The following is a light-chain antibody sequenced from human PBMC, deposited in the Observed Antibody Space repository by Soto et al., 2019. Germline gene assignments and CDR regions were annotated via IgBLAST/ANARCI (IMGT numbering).Light chain of an antibody. CDR3: CSYAHGSIYV. CDR1: GGDIGFYNY. V-gene: IGLV2-14*01. Sequence: QSALTQPASVSGPPGQSITISCTVTGGDIGFYNYVSWYQQHPGKAPKLLIYGVANRPSGVSARFSGSKSGSTASLTISGLQAEDEADYYCCSYAHGSIYVFGTGTKVTVL. J-gene: IGLJ1*01. CDR2: GVA.